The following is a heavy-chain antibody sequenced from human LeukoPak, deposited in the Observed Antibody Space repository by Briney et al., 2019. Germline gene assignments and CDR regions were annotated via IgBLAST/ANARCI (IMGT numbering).Heavy chain of an antibody. D-gene: IGHD5-12*01. CDR3: ARDHSGYGDFYYGMDD. CDR1: GFTFSRYA. Sequence: GGSLRLSCSASGFTFSRYAMHSVRQAPGKGLEMVPLISYDGINKYYADSVKGRFTISRDNSKNTLYLQMNSLKPEDTAVYYCARDHSGYGDFYYGMDDWGQGTTVTVSS. CDR2: ISYDGINK. J-gene: IGHJ6*02. V-gene: IGHV3-30-3*01.